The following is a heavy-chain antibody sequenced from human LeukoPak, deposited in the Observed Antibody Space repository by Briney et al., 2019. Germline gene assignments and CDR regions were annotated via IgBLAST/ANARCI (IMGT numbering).Heavy chain of an antibody. J-gene: IGHJ5*02. CDR2: IYYSGSI. V-gene: IGHV4-30-4*01. CDR1: GGSISSGDYY. CDR3: ARDRRITIFGVVTHRWFDP. D-gene: IGHD3-3*01. Sequence: PSETLSLTCTVSGGSISSGDYYWSWIRQPPGKGLEWIGYIYYSGSIYYNPSLKSRVTISMDTSKNQFSLKLSSVTAADTAVYYCARDRRITIFGVVTHRWFDPWGQGTLVTVSS.